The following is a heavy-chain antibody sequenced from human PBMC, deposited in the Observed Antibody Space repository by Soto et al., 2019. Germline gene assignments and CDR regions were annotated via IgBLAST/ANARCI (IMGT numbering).Heavy chain of an antibody. D-gene: IGHD1-26*01. J-gene: IGHJ4*02. V-gene: IGHV3-9*01. CDR3: AKAQTLQWELVD. CDR1: GFTFDDSP. CDR2: ISWRSGGI. Sequence: VQLVESGGGLVQPGRSLRLSCAASGFTFDDSPMHWVRQAPGKGMEWVSGISWRSGGIGYADSVKGRFTISRDNARNSLYLQMNSLRLEDTAFYYCAKAQTLQWELVDWGQGTLVTVSS.